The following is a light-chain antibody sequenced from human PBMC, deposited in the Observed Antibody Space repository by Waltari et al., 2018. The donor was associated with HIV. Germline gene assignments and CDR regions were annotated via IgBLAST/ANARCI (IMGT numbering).Light chain of an antibody. Sequence: QSALTQPASVPGSPGQSITISCTGTSSDVATYNPVPWYQHSPGKAPKVMIDAVTKGPSGVSDRVSGSKSGNTASLTISELRAEDEADYYCCSYAGTSTYVFGTGTKVTVL. CDR2: AVT. V-gene: IGLV2-23*02. J-gene: IGLJ1*01. CDR1: SSDVATYNP. CDR3: CSYAGTSTYV.